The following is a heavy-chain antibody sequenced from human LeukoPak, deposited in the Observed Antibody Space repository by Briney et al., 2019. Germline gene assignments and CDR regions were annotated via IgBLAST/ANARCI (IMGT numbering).Heavy chain of an antibody. V-gene: IGHV3-48*03. CDR1: GFTFSSYE. CDR2: ISSSGSTI. J-gene: IGHJ6*03. D-gene: IGHD6-6*01. CDR3: ARVLAARPGVSWNYYYYYMDV. Sequence: GGSLRLSCAASGFTFSSYEMNWVRQAPGKGLEWVSYISSSGSTIYYADSVKGRFTISRDNAKNSLYLQMNSLRAEDTAVYYCARVLAARPGVSWNYYYYYMDVWGKGTTVTVSS.